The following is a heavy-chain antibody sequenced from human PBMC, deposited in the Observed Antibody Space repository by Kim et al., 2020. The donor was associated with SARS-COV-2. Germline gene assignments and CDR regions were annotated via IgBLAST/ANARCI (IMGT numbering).Heavy chain of an antibody. V-gene: IGHV3-30*18. CDR2: ISYDGSNK. Sequence: GGSLRLSCAASGFTFSSYGMHWVRQAPGKGLEWVAVISYDGSNKYYADSVKGRFTISRDNSKNTLYLQMNSLRAEDTAVYYCAKDLKQKWFGEFPYYYYYMDVWGKGTTVTVSS. CDR3: AKDLKQKWFGEFPYYYYYMDV. D-gene: IGHD3-10*01. J-gene: IGHJ6*03. CDR1: GFTFSSYG.